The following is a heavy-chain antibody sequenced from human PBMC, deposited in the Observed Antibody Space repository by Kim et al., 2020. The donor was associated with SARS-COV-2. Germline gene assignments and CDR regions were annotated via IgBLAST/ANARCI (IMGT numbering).Heavy chain of an antibody. Sequence: ASVKVSCKASGYTFTSYDINWVRQATGQGLEWMGWMNPNSGNTGYAQKFQGRVTMTRNTSISTAYMELSSLRSEDTAVYYCARGFSSSWLTKINYYYYYGMDVWGQGTTVTVSS. J-gene: IGHJ6*02. CDR2: MNPNSGNT. CDR3: ARGFSSSWLTKINYYYYYGMDV. CDR1: GYTFTSYD. D-gene: IGHD6-13*01. V-gene: IGHV1-8*01.